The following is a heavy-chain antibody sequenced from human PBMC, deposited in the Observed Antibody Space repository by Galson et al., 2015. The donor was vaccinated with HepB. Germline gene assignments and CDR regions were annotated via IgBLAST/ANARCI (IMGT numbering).Heavy chain of an antibody. Sequence: SLRLSCAASGLTFSNYCMTWVRQAPGKGLEWVASIKQDGSDKYYVDSVKGRFTISRDNAKNSLYLQMNSLRAEDTAVYYCATCYKWTDMGAFDIWGQGTMVTVSS. D-gene: IGHD1-20*01. J-gene: IGHJ3*02. V-gene: IGHV3-7*03. CDR2: IKQDGSDK. CDR3: ATCYKWTDMGAFDI. CDR1: GLTFSNYC.